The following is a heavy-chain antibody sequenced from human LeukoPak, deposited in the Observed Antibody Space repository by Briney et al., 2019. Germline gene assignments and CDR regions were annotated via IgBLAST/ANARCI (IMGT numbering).Heavy chain of an antibody. Sequence: SETLSLTCTVSGGSISSYYWSWIRQPAGKGLEWIGRIYTSGSTNYNPSLKSRVTMSVDTSKNQFSLKLSSVTAADTAVYYCARDYSNYEGYYYMDVWGKGTTVTASS. J-gene: IGHJ6*03. CDR2: IYTSGST. D-gene: IGHD4-11*01. V-gene: IGHV4-4*07. CDR1: GGSISSYY. CDR3: ARDYSNYEGYYYMDV.